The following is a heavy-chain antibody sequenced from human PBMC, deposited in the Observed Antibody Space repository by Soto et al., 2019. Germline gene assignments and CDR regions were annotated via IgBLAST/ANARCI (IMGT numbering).Heavy chain of an antibody. CDR1: GFTFSNYW. CDR3: ATGTGTVTPAI. CDR2: INNDGSTT. J-gene: IGHJ4*02. Sequence: GGSLRLSCAASGFTFSNYWMYWVRQAPGKGLMWVSRINNDGSTTTYVDSVKGRFTVSRDNAKNTLYLQMNSLRADDTAVYYCATGTGTVTPAIWGQGTLVTVSS. V-gene: IGHV3-74*03. D-gene: IGHD4-17*01.